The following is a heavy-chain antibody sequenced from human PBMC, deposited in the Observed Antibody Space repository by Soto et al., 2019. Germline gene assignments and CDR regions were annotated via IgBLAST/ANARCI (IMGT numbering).Heavy chain of an antibody. CDR2: IMPIFRTP. J-gene: IGHJ6*02. Sequence: QVQLVQSGPEVKKPGSSVKVSCKASGGTFSSSAFSWVRQAPGQGLEWMGGIMPIFRTPDYAQKFQGRVTITADESTSTAYMELSSLRFEDSGVYYCAGDKDRQQLGGNYYYIMDVWGQGTTVTVSS. V-gene: IGHV1-69*12. CDR3: AGDKDRQQLGGNYYYIMDV. D-gene: IGHD1-1*01. CDR1: GGTFSSSA.